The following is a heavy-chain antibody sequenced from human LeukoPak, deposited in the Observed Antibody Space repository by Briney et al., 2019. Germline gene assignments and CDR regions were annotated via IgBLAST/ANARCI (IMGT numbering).Heavy chain of an antibody. V-gene: IGHV3-48*04. CDR3: ARGFTGWVTSPIDY. CDR1: GFTFSSYS. Sequence: GGSLRLSCAASGFTFSSYSMNWVRQAPGKGLEWVSYISNSGSTTYYADSVKGRFTISRDNAKNSLSLQMNSLRAEDTAVYFCARGFTGWVTSPIDYWGQGTLVTVSS. D-gene: IGHD2-2*01. CDR2: ISNSGSTT. J-gene: IGHJ4*02.